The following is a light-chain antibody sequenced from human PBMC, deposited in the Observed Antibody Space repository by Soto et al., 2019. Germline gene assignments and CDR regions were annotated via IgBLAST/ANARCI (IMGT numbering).Light chain of an antibody. V-gene: IGKV1-5*03. Sequence: EIQMTQSPSTLSASVGDRVTITCRASQSISSWLAWYQQKPGKAPKLLIYKASSLESGVPSRFSGSGSGTEFTLTISSLQPDDFATYYCQQHNSYSWTFGQGTKVEIK. CDR2: KAS. CDR1: QSISSW. CDR3: QQHNSYSWT. J-gene: IGKJ1*01.